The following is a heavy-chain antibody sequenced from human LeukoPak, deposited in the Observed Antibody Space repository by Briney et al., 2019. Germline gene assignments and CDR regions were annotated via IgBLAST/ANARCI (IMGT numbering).Heavy chain of an antibody. J-gene: IGHJ4*02. Sequence: SGTLSLTCAVSGGSISSSNWWSWVRQPPGKGLEWIGEIYHSGSTNYNPSLKSRVTISVDTSKNQFSLKLSSVTAADTAVYYCARVTRTYYYGSGIDYWGQGTLVTVSS. CDR1: GGSISSSNW. CDR2: IYHSGST. D-gene: IGHD3-10*01. CDR3: ARVTRTYYYGSGIDY. V-gene: IGHV4-4*02.